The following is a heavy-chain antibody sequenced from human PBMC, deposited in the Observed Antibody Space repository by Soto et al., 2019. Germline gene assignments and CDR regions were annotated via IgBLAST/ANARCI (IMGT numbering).Heavy chain of an antibody. J-gene: IGHJ5*02. CDR2: INTNTGNP. CDR3: AREYSSSWYPHPNWFDP. D-gene: IGHD6-13*01. Sequence: ASLKVSCKASGYTFTSYAMNWVRQAPGQGLEWMGWINTNTGNPTYAQGFTGRFVFSLDTSVSTAYPQICSLKAEGTAVYYCAREYSSSWYPHPNWFDPWGQGTLVTVSS. V-gene: IGHV7-4-1*01. CDR1: GYTFTSYA.